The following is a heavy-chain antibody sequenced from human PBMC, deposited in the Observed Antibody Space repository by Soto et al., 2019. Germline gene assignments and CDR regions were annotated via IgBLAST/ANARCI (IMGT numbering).Heavy chain of an antibody. CDR3: ARERTGSTIHYYGMDV. Sequence: PSETLSLTCTVSGGSISSYYWSWIRQPPGKGLEWIGYIYYSGSTNYNPSLKSRVTISVDTSKNQFSLKLSSVTAADTAVYYCARERTGSTIHYYGMDVWGQGTTVTVSS. CDR1: GGSISSYY. CDR2: IYYSGST. V-gene: IGHV4-59*01. D-gene: IGHD1-7*01. J-gene: IGHJ6*02.